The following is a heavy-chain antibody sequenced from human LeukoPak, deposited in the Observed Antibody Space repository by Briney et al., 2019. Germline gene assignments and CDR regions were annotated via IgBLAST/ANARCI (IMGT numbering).Heavy chain of an antibody. CDR1: GFTFSSFW. V-gene: IGHV3-74*01. D-gene: IGHD1-26*01. Sequence: PGGSLRLSCAASGFTFSSFWIHWVRQVPGKGLVWVSRINSDGFSTSYADSVKGRFTTSRDNAKNTLYLQMNSLRAEDTAVYYCARGTSGGYFDYWGQGTLVTVSS. CDR3: ARGTSGGYFDY. CDR2: INSDGFST. J-gene: IGHJ4*02.